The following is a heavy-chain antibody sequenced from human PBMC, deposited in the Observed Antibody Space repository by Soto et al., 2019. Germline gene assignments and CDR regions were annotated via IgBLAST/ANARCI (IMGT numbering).Heavy chain of an antibody. CDR1: GFTFSSYA. CDR3: AKDTRYADYVRWFDF. J-gene: IGHJ5*01. V-gene: IGHV3-23*01. Sequence: EVHLLESGGGLVQPGGSLRLSCTASGFTFSSYAMTWVRQAPGRGLEGVSGITASGGRTFYADSVKGRFTISRDNSRSTLYLQMNSLRAEDTAVYYCAKDTRYADYVRWFDFWGQGTLVTVSS. CDR2: ITASGGRT. D-gene: IGHD4-17*01.